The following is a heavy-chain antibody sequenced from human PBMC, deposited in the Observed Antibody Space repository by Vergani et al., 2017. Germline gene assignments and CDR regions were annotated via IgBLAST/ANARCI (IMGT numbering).Heavy chain of an antibody. J-gene: IGHJ4*02. V-gene: IGHV3-74*01. CDR2: INSDGSST. CDR1: GFTFSSYW. CDR3: ASGGYYDFWSGYTAVDY. D-gene: IGHD3-3*01. Sequence: EVQLVESGGGLVQPGGSLRLSCAASGFTFSSYWMHWVRQAPGKGLVWVSRINSDGSSTSYADSVKGRFTISSDNAKNTLYLQMNSLRAEDTAVYYCASGGYYDFWSGYTAVDYWGQGTLVTVSS.